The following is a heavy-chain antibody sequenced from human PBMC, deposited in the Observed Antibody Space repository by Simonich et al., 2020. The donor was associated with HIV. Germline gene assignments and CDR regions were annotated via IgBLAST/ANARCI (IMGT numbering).Heavy chain of an antibody. CDR2: IRTKPEGGKT. Sequence: EVQLVESGGGLVQPGRSLRLSCPASGFTFGVYAMSGVRQAQGKGQDWFGFIRTKPEGGKTEYAASVKGRFVISRDDSKSISYLQMNSLKTEDTAVYYCTKGSSSEYWGQGTLVTVSS. CDR3: TKGSSSEY. CDR1: GFTFGVYA. V-gene: IGHV3-49*04. J-gene: IGHJ4*02. D-gene: IGHD2-2*01.